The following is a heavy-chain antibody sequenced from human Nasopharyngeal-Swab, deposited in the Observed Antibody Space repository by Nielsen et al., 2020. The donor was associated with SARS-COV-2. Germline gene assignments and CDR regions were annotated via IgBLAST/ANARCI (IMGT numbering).Heavy chain of an antibody. V-gene: IGHV3-11*04. CDR2: ISSSGSIT. CDR1: GFSFSEYY. CDR3: ARGVETIHH. J-gene: IGHJ1*01. Sequence: GGSRRLSCAASGFSFSEYYMSWIRQAPGKGLEWISDISSSGSITHYADSMKGRFTISRDNAKKSLYLQMNSLRAEDTAVYYCARGVETIHHWGQGSLVTVSS. D-gene: IGHD5-24*01.